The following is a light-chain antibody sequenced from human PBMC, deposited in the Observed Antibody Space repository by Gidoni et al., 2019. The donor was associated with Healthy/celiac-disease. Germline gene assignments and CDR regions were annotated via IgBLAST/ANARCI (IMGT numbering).Light chain of an antibody. V-gene: IGKV1-33*01. CDR2: DAS. Sequence: DIQLTPSPSSLSASVGDRVTITCQASQDISNYLNWYQQKPGKAPKLLIYDASNLETGVPSRCSGSGSGTDFTFTISSLQPEDIATYYCQQYDNLPPYTFGQGTKLEIK. J-gene: IGKJ2*01. CDR3: QQYDNLPPYT. CDR1: QDISNY.